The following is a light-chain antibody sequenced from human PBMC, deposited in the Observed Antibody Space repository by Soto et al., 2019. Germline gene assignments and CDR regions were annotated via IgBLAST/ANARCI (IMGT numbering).Light chain of an antibody. CDR3: QTWGTGIHVV. CDR1: SGHSSYA. J-gene: IGLJ2*01. Sequence: QPVLTQSPSASASLGASVKLTCTLSSGHSSYAIAWHQQQPEKGPRYLMKLNSDGRHFKGDGIPDRFSGSSSGAERYLTIFSLQSEDEADYYCQTWGTGIHVVFGGGTKLTVL. V-gene: IGLV4-69*01. CDR2: LNSDGRH.